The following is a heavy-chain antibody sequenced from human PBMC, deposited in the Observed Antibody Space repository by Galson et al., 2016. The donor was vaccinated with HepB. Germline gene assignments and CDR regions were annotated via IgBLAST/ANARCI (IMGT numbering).Heavy chain of an antibody. J-gene: IGHJ4*02. D-gene: IGHD5-24*01. CDR1: GGSISRGDHY. CDR2: IFYSGTT. Sequence: TLSLTCTVSGGSISRGDHYWSWIRQHPGKGLQWIGYIFYSGTTYYIPSLKSRITMSVDTSKNQFSLKLNSVTAADTAIYYCGRGRDGYNYIDYWGQGTLVTVSS. CDR3: GRGRDGYNYIDY. V-gene: IGHV4-31*03.